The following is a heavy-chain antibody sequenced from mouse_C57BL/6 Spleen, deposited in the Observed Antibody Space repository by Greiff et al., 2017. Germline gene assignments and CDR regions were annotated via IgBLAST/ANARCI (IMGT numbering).Heavy chain of an antibody. J-gene: IGHJ2*01. CDR3: ARGEEYGNYYFDY. CDR2: INPSSGYT. CDR1: GYTFTSYT. Sequence: QVQLKESGAELARPGASVKMSCKASGYTFTSYTMHWVNQRPGQGLEWIGYINPSSGYTKYNQKFKDKATLTAAKSSSTAYMQLSSLTSEDSAVYYCARGEEYGNYYFDYWGQGTTLTVSS. D-gene: IGHD2-10*02. V-gene: IGHV1-4*01.